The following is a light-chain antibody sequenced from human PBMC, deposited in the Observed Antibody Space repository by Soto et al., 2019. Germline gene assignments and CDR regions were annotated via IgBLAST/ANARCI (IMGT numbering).Light chain of an antibody. CDR3: SSYAGSNIGV. CDR1: SSDVGGYDY. J-gene: IGLJ1*01. V-gene: IGLV2-8*01. Sequence: QPVLTQPPSASGSPGQSVIISCTGTSSDVGGYDYVSWYQHHPGKAPKLLIYEVTKRPSGVPDRFSGSKSGNTASLTVSGLQAEDEADYYCSSYAGSNIGVFGTGTKLTVL. CDR2: EVT.